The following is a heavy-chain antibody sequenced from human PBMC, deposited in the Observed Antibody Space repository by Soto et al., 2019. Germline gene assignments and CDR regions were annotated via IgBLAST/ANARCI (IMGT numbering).Heavy chain of an antibody. V-gene: IGHV4-39*01. CDR2: IYYSGST. CDR3: ARYGSGSDAFDI. Sequence: QLQLQESGPGLVKPSETLSLTCTVSGGSISSSSYYWGWIRQPPGKGLEWIGSIYYSGSTYYNPSLKSRVTISVDTSKNQFSLKLSSVTAADTAVYYCARYGSGSDAFDIWGQGTMVTVSS. D-gene: IGHD3-10*01. J-gene: IGHJ3*02. CDR1: GGSISSSSYY.